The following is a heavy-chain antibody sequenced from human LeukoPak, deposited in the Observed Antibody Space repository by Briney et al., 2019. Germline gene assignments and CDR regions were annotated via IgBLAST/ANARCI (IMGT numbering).Heavy chain of an antibody. CDR1: GGTFSSYA. V-gene: IGHV1-69*06. Sequence: VASVKVSCKASGGTFSSYAISWVRQAPGQGLEWMGGIIPIFGTANYAQKFQGRVTITADKSTSTAYMELSSLRSEDTAVYYCAREGGTVVYTAFDIWGQGTMVTVSS. J-gene: IGHJ3*02. CDR2: IIPIFGTA. CDR3: AREGGTVVYTAFDI. D-gene: IGHD4-23*01.